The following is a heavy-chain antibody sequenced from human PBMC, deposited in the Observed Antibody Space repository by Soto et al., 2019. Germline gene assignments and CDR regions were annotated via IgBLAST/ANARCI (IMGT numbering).Heavy chain of an antibody. Sequence: GGSLRLSCAASGFTFSSYAMSWVRQAPGKGLEWVSAISGSGGSTYYADSVKGRFTISRDSSKNTLYLQMNSLRAEDTALYYCAKVGVGATTVYYFDYWGQGTLVTVSS. CDR3: AKVGVGATTVYYFDY. V-gene: IGHV3-23*01. D-gene: IGHD1-26*01. CDR2: ISGSGGST. CDR1: GFTFSSYA. J-gene: IGHJ4*02.